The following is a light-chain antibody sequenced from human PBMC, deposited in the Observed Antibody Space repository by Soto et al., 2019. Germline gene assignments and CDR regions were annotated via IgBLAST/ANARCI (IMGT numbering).Light chain of an antibody. Sequence: DLQMTQSPSSLSASVGDRVTITCRASRSISSYLNWYQQKPGKAPKLLINAASSLQSGVPSRFSGSGSGTDFTLTISSLQPEDFATYYCQQSYITPTFGQGTKVEIK. J-gene: IGKJ1*01. CDR2: AAS. V-gene: IGKV1-39*01. CDR3: QQSYITPT. CDR1: RSISSY.